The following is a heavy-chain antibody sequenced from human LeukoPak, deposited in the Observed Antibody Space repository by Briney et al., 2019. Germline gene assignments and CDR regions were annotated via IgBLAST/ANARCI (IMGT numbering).Heavy chain of an antibody. CDR2: ISGSGGST. Sequence: PGGSLRLSCAASGFTFSSYAMSWVRQAPGKGLELVSAISGSGGSTNYADSVKGRFTISRDNSKNTLYLQVNSLRAEDTAAYYCAKGYCSSTSCYTAPHYWGQGTLVTVSS. J-gene: IGHJ4*02. CDR1: GFTFSSYA. CDR3: AKGYCSSTSCYTAPHY. V-gene: IGHV3-23*01. D-gene: IGHD2-2*02.